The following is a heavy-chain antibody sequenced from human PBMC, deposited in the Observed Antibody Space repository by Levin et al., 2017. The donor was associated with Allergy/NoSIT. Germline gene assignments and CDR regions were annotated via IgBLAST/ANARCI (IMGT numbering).Heavy chain of an antibody. D-gene: IGHD5-18*01. J-gene: IGHJ4*02. V-gene: IGHV1-2*02. CDR3: AKDGTVLDRGRHLWSEPPV. Sequence: GESLKISCKASGYTFTGYYMHWVRQAPGQGLEWMGWINPNSGGTNYAQKFQGRVTMTRDTSISTAYMELSSLRSDDTAVYYCAKDGTVLDRGRHLWSEPPVWGQGTLVSVSS. CDR2: INPNSGGT. CDR1: GYTFTGYY.